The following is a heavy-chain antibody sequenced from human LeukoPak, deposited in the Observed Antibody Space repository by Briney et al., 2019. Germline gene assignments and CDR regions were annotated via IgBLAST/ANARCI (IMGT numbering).Heavy chain of an antibody. D-gene: IGHD1-26*01. J-gene: IGHJ6*02. CDR2: ISAYNGNT. CDR3: ARSSTQPPYSGSYFPGDPGSNYYYGMDV. Sequence: ASVKVSCKASGYTFTSYGISWVRQAPGQGLEWMGWISAYNGNTNYAQKLQGRVTMTTDTSTSTAYMELRSLRSDDTAVYYCARSSTQPPYSGSYFPGDPGSNYYYGMDVWGQGTTVTVSS. V-gene: IGHV1-18*01. CDR1: GYTFTSYG.